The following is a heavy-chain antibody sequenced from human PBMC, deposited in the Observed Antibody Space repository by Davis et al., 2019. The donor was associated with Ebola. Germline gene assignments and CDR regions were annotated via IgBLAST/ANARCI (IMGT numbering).Heavy chain of an antibody. CDR2: IKSKTDGGIT. CDR1: GFTFSNAW. CDR3: TTAYSYYYDSSGYVYFDY. Sequence: GESLKISCAASGFTFSNAWMSWVRQAPGKGLEWVGRIKSKTDGGITDYAAPVKGRFTISRDDSKNTLYLQMNSLKTEDTAVYYCTTAYSYYYDSSGYVYFDYWGQGTLVTVSS. V-gene: IGHV3-15*01. J-gene: IGHJ4*02. D-gene: IGHD3-22*01.